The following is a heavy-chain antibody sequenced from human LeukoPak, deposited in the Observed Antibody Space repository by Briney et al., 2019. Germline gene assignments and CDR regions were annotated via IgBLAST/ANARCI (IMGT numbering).Heavy chain of an antibody. Sequence: GGSLRLSCAASGFALSSYWMHWVRQAPGKGLEWVAFIRYEGSNKYYADSVKGRFTISRDNSKNTLYLQMNSLRAEDTAVYYCARGGSYLSAFDIWGQGTMVTVSS. D-gene: IGHD1-26*01. CDR1: GFALSSYW. CDR2: IRYEGSNK. V-gene: IGHV3-30*02. CDR3: ARGGSYLSAFDI. J-gene: IGHJ3*02.